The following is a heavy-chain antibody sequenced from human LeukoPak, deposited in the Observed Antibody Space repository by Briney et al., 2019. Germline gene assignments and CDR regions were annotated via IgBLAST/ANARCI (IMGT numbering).Heavy chain of an antibody. CDR3: ARDVTAVVTPVSSAFDI. CDR2: INPNSGGT. J-gene: IGHJ3*02. D-gene: IGHD4-23*01. CDR1: GYTFTGYY. Sequence: ASVKVSCKASGYTFTGYYMHWVRQAPGQGLEWMGWINPNSGGTNYAQKFQGRVTMTRDTSISTAYMGLSRLRSDDTAVYYCARDVTAVVTPVSSAFDIWGQGTMVTVSS. V-gene: IGHV1-2*02.